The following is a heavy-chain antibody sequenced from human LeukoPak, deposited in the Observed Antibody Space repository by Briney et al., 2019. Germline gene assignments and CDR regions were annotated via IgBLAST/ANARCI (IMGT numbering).Heavy chain of an antibody. J-gene: IGHJ6*02. D-gene: IGHD1-1*01. CDR1: GFTFSSYA. V-gene: IGHV3-23*01. CDR2: ISVSGGST. CDR3: AKAPIEATAYYYGMDV. Sequence: QPGGSLRPSCAASGFTFSSYAMSWVRQAPGKGLEWVSGISVSGGSTYNADSVKGRFTLSRDNSKNTLYLQMNSLRAEDTAVYYCAKAPIEATAYYYGMDVWGQGTTVTVSS.